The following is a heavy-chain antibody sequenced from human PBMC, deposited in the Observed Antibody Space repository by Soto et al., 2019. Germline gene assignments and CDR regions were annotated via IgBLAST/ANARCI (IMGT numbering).Heavy chain of an antibody. CDR1: GYTFTSYY. V-gene: IGHV1-46*01. CDR2: INPSGGST. CDR3: ARGVKYYYDSSGYSH. Sequence: AAVKVSCKASGYTFTSYYMHWVRQAPGQGLEWMGIINPSGGSTSYAQKFQDRVTMTRDTSTSTVYMELSSLRSEDTAVYYCARGVKYYYDSSGYSHWGQGTLVTVSS. J-gene: IGHJ4*02. D-gene: IGHD3-22*01.